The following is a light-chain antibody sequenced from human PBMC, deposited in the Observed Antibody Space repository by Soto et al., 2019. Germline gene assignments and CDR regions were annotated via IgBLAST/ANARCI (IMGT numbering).Light chain of an antibody. CDR1: SGSIASNY. CDR3: QSYDSSLAV. V-gene: IGLV6-57*04. Sequence: NFMLTQPHSVSESPGKTVTISCTRSSGSIASNYVHWYQQRPGSAPTTVIFEDNHRPSGVPDRFSGPIDSSSNSASLTISGLQTEDEADYHCQSYDSSLAVFGGGTQLTVL. J-gene: IGLJ7*01. CDR2: EDN.